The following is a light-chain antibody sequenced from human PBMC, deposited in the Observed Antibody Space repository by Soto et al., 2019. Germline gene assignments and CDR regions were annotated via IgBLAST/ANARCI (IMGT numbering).Light chain of an antibody. CDR1: QSISGTF. V-gene: IGKV3D-20*02. CDR2: GAS. Sequence: VLTQSPDTLSLPPGERATLSCRAGQSISGTFLNWYQQKPGQAPRLLIYGASNRATGTPDRFSGSGSGTDFTLTISRLEPEDFAVYYCQQRSNWLITFGQGTRLEVK. J-gene: IGKJ5*01. CDR3: QQRSNWLIT.